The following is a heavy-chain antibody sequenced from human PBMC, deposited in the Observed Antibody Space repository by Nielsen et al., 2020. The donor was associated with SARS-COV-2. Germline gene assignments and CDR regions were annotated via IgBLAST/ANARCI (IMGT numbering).Heavy chain of an antibody. Sequence: GESLKISCAASGFTFSSYAMHWVRQAPGKGLEWVAVISYDGSNKYYADSVKGRFTISRDNSKNTLYLQMNSLRAEDTAVYYCASIAAAGDFDYWGQGTLVTVSS. J-gene: IGHJ4*02. CDR1: GFTFSSYA. D-gene: IGHD6-13*01. CDR2: ISYDGSNK. V-gene: IGHV3-30*04. CDR3: ASIAAAGDFDY.